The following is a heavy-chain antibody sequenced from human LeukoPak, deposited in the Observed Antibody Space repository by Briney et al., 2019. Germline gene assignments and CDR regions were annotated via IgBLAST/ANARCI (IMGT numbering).Heavy chain of an antibody. CDR1: GGSFSGYY. CDR2: INHSGST. Sequence: PSETLSLTCAVYGGSFSGYYWSWIRQPPGKGLEWIGEINHSGSTNYNPSLESRVTISVDTSKNQFSLKLSSVTAADTAVYYCARGRKYPNYYDSSGYYPHWGQGTLVTVSS. D-gene: IGHD3-22*01. J-gene: IGHJ4*02. CDR3: ARGRKYPNYYDSSGYYPH. V-gene: IGHV4-34*01.